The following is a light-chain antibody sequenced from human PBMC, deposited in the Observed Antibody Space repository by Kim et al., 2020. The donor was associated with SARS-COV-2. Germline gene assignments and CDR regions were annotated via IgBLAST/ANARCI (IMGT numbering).Light chain of an antibody. J-gene: IGLJ2*01. CDR3: QAWDSSAAV. CDR2: QHD. CDR1: KLGDKY. Sequence: VSPGQTGRITCSGDKLGDKYAFWYQQKPGQSPVLVMFQHDKRPSGISQRFSGSNSGNTAILTISGTRTIDEADYYCQAWDSSAAVFGGGTKLIVL. V-gene: IGLV3-1*01.